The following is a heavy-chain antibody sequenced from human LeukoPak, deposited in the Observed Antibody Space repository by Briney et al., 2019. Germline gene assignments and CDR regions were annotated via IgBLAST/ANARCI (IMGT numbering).Heavy chain of an antibody. CDR1: GVSVTNYY. V-gene: IGHV4-4*07. CDR2: NYPTGDT. Sequence: PSETLSLTCSVSGVSVTNYYWSWVRHPARKRLEWIGRNYPTGDTIYNPSLKRRVTMSVDMSKNHLSLKLTSVTAADAAVYYCARDLTARGSFDYWGQGILVSVSP. J-gene: IGHJ4*02. D-gene: IGHD3-16*01. CDR3: ARDLTARGSFDY.